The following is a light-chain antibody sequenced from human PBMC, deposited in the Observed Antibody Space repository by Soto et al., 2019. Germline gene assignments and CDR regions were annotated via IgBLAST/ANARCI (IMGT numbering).Light chain of an antibody. CDR3: QQYNSYST. V-gene: IGKV1-5*03. CDR2: KAS. CDR1: QSISSW. Sequence: DIQLTQSPCTLSASVGDRVTISCRASQSISSWLAWYQQKPGKASKLLIYKASTLNSGVPSRFSGSGSGTEFTLTISSLQPDDFATYYCQQYNSYSTFGQGTKVDIK. J-gene: IGKJ1*01.